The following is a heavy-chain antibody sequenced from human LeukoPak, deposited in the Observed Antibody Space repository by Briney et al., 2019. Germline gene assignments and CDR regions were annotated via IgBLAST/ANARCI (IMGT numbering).Heavy chain of an antibody. Sequence: ASVKVSCKASVYTFPSYYMHWVRQAPGQGLEWMGIINPSGGSTSYAQKFQGRATMTRDTSTSTVYMELSSLRSEDTAVYYCARVQYGNSSWSTTYYFDYWGQGTLVTVSS. CDR3: ARVQYGNSSWSTTYYFDY. CDR1: VYTFPSYY. V-gene: IGHV1-46*01. D-gene: IGHD6-13*01. CDR2: INPSGGST. J-gene: IGHJ4*02.